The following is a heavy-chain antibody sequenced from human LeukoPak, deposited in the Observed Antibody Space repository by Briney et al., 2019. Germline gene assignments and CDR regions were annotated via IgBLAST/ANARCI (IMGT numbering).Heavy chain of an antibody. D-gene: IGHD3-10*01. CDR2: ISSSSSYI. Sequence: GGSLRLFCAASGFTFSAYAMSWVRQAPGKGLEWVSSISSSSSYIYYADSVKGRFTISRDNAKNSLYLQMNSLRAEDTAVYYCARDSDYYGSGSYMLDYWGQGTLVTVSS. J-gene: IGHJ4*02. V-gene: IGHV3-21*01. CDR3: ARDSDYYGSGSYMLDY. CDR1: GFTFSAYA.